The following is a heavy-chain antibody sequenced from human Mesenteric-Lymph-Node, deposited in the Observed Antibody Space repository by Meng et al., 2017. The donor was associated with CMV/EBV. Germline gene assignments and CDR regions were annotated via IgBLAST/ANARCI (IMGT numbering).Heavy chain of an antibody. J-gene: IGHJ3*02. Sequence: GESLKISCAASGFTFSSYSMNWVRQAPGKGLEWVSSISSSSSYIYYADSVKGRFTISRDNAKNSLYLQMNSLRAEDTAVYYCARDQSVVPAATRLGAFDIWGQGTMVTVSS. D-gene: IGHD2-2*01. CDR3: ARDQSVVPAATRLGAFDI. V-gene: IGHV3-21*01. CDR2: ISSSSSYI. CDR1: GFTFSSYS.